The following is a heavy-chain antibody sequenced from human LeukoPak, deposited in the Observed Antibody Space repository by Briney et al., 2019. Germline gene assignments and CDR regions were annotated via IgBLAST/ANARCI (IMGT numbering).Heavy chain of an antibody. CDR2: IDPNSGDT. Sequence: ASVKVSCKASGYRFTGYFIHWVRQAPGQGLEWMGCIDPNSGDTKYAQKLQGRVSMPRDTSTRTAYMELSRLRSDDTAVYFCARSGSTGYSLDYWGQGTLVTVSS. V-gene: IGHV1-2*02. CDR3: ARSGSTGYSLDY. J-gene: IGHJ4*02. CDR1: GYRFTGYF. D-gene: IGHD3-22*01.